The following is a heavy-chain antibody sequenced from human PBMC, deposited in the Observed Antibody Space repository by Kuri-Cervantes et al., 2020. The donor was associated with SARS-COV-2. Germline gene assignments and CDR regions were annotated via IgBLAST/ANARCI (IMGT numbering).Heavy chain of an antibody. J-gene: IGHJ4*02. CDR2: ISYDGSNK. Sequence: GESLKISCAAPGFTFSSYAMHWVRQAPGKGLEWVAVISYDGSNKYYADSVKGRFTISRDNSKNTLYLQINSLRAEDTAVYYCARARGGFLEWLLFWGQGALVTVSS. V-gene: IGHV3-30*04. CDR1: GFTFSSYA. CDR3: ARARGGFLEWLLF. D-gene: IGHD3-3*01.